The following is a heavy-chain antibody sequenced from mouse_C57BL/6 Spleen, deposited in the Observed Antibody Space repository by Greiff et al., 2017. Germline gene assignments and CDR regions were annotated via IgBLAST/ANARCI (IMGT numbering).Heavy chain of an antibody. CDR2: IYPGVGDT. CDR1: GYAFSSYW. J-gene: IGHJ2*01. Sequence: QVQLQQSGAELVKPGASVKISCKASGYAFSSYWMNWVKQRPGKGLEWIGQIYPGVGDTNYNGKFKGKATLTADKSSSTAYMQLSSLTSEDSAVYFCARRTAQARGFDYWGQGTTLTVSS. V-gene: IGHV1-80*01. CDR3: ARRTAQARGFDY. D-gene: IGHD3-2*02.